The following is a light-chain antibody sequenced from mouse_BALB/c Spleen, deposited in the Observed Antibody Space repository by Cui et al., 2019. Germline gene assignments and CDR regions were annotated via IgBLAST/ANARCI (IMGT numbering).Light chain of an antibody. V-gene: IGKV4-80*01. J-gene: IGKJ1*01. CDR2: STS. Sequence: QIVLTQSPAIMSASLGEETTLTCSASPSVSYMHWYQQQSGTSPELLIYSTSNLASGVPSRFSGSGSGTFYSLTISSVEAEDAADYYCHQWSSYPWTFGGGTKLEIK. CDR1: PSVSY. CDR3: HQWSSYPWT.